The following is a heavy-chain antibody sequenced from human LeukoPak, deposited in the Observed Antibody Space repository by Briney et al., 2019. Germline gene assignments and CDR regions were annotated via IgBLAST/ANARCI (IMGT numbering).Heavy chain of an antibody. CDR1: GFTFSDYY. Sequence: GGSLRLSCAASGFTFSDYYMSWFRQAPGKGLEWISYISSSGSTLYYADSVKGRFTISRDNAMNSLFLQMNSLRAEDTAVYYCARDRYYYDSTNYSGGQGTLVTVSS. V-gene: IGHV3-11*01. CDR3: ARDRYYYDSTNYS. D-gene: IGHD3-22*01. J-gene: IGHJ4*02. CDR2: ISSSGSTL.